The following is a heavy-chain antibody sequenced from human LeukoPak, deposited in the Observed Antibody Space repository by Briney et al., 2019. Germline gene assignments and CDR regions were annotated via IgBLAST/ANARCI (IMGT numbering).Heavy chain of an antibody. CDR1: VGSFRGDY. Sequence: PSETLSLTCAVYVGSFRGDYWRGIREPPGEGGEWVGEINHSERTNYNPSLKSRVTISVDTSKNQFCLKLSSVTAADTAVYYCASTLWFGELSPPDYWGQGTLVTVSS. J-gene: IGHJ4*02. CDR2: INHSERT. D-gene: IGHD3-10*01. CDR3: ASTLWFGELSPPDY. V-gene: IGHV4-34*01.